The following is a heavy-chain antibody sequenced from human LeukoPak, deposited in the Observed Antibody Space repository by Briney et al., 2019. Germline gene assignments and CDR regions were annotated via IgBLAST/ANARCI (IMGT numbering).Heavy chain of an antibody. J-gene: IGHJ4*02. D-gene: IGHD1-1*01. CDR2: IYPDGSQK. CDR1: GGSFSGYY. CDR3: ARLLGTSTTYDY. V-gene: IGHV3-7*01. Sequence: ETLSLTCAVYGGSFSGYYWSWVRQAPGKGLEWVASIYPDGSQKYYLDSVRGRFTISRDNTENSLYLQMFSLGAEDTAVYYCARLLGTSTTYDYWGQGTLVTVSS.